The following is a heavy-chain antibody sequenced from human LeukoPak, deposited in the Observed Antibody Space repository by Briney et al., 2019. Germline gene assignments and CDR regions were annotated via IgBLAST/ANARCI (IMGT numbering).Heavy chain of an antibody. Sequence: SETLSLTCTVSGGSINSYYWSWIRQPPGKGLEWIVYIYYSGSTNYNPSLKSRITISVDTSKNQFSLKLSSVTAADTAVYSCARGMAYYYDSSGYLFDYWGQGTLVTVSS. CDR2: IYYSGST. CDR3: ARGMAYYYDSSGYLFDY. D-gene: IGHD3-22*01. J-gene: IGHJ4*02. V-gene: IGHV4-59*13. CDR1: GGSINSYY.